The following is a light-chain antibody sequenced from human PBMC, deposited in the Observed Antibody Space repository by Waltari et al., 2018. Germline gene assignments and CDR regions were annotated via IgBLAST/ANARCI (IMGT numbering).Light chain of an antibody. V-gene: IGLV1-47*01. Sequence: QSVVTQPPSASGTPGQRVTISCSGSSSNTGSNYVYWFQQLPGTAPKLLIYRHNQRPSGVPDRFSGSKAGTSASLAISGLRSEDEADYYCAAWDDSLSGPVFGGGTKLTVL. CDR1: SSNTGSNY. CDR3: AAWDDSLSGPV. J-gene: IGLJ2*01. CDR2: RHN.